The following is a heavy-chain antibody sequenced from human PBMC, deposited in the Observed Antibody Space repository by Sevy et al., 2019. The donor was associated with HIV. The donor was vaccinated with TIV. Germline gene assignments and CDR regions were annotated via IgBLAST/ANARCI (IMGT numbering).Heavy chain of an antibody. CDR1: GFTFSSYA. V-gene: IGHV3-23*01. CDR3: AKLALAGPTTKSWFDP. D-gene: IGHD4-17*01. Sequence: GGSLRLSCAASGFTFSSYAMSWVRQAPGKGLEWVSVISGSGGSKYYADSVKGRFTISRDNSKNTPYLQMNSLRAEDTAVYYCAKLALAGPTTKSWFDPWGQGTLVTVSS. CDR2: ISGSGGSK. J-gene: IGHJ5*02.